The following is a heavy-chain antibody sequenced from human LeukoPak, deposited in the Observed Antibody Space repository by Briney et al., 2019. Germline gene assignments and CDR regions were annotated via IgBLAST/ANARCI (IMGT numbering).Heavy chain of an antibody. V-gene: IGHV1-69*13. CDR2: IIPIFGTA. CDR1: GATFSSYA. CDR3: AKKREIAVAADFDY. Sequence: ASVKVSCKASGATFSSYAISWVRQAPGQGLEWMGGIIPIFGTANYAQKFQGRVTITADESTSTAYMELSSLRSEDTAVYYCAKKREIAVAADFDYWGQGTLVTVSS. J-gene: IGHJ4*02. D-gene: IGHD6-19*01.